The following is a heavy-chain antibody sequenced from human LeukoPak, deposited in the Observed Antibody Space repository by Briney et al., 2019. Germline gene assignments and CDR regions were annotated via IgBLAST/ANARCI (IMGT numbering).Heavy chain of an antibody. CDR3: APTRYCSSTSCSGGFDY. Sequence: GASVKVSCKASGGTFSSYAISWVRQSPGQGLEWMGGTIPIFGTANYAQKFQGRVTITADESTSTAYMELSSLRSEDTAVYYCAPTRYCSSTSCSGGFDYWGQGTLVTVSS. V-gene: IGHV1-69*01. CDR2: TIPIFGTA. CDR1: GGTFSSYA. D-gene: IGHD2-2*01. J-gene: IGHJ4*02.